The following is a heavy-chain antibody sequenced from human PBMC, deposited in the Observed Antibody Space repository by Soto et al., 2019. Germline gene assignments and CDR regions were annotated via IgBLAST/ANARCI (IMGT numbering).Heavy chain of an antibody. D-gene: IGHD1-26*01. CDR3: AKDRSWDWYFDL. CDR2: ISGSGGST. J-gene: IGHJ2*01. Sequence: EVQLLESGGGLVQPGGSLRLSCAASGFTFSSYAMSWVRQAPGKGLEWVSAISGSGGSTYYADSVKGPFTISRDNSKNTLYLQMNSLRAEDTAIYYCAKDRSWDWYFDLWGRGTLVTVSS. V-gene: IGHV3-23*01. CDR1: GFTFSSYA.